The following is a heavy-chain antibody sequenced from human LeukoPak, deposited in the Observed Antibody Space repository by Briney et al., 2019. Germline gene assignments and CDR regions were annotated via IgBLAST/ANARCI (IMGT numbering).Heavy chain of an antibody. CDR2: INPSGGST. V-gene: IGHV1-46*01. CDR3: ARGTTDDY. D-gene: IGHD1-1*01. CDR1: GYTFTGYY. J-gene: IGHJ4*02. Sequence: ASVQVSCKASGYTFTGYYMHWVRQAPGQGLEWMGVINPSGGSTRYAQKFQGRVTMTGDPSTRTVYMELSSLTSDDTAVYYCARGTTDDYWGQGTPVTVSS.